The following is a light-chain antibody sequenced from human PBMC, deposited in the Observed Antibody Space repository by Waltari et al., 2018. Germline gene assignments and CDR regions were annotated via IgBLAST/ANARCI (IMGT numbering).Light chain of an antibody. CDR3: QRYDNLPIFA. V-gene: IGKV1-33*01. CDR2: DAS. CDR1: QPITNY. J-gene: IGKJ3*01. Sequence: DIQLTQSPSSLSASVGDRITITCRASQPITNYLNWYQQKAGKAPELLIHDASNLEAGVPSRFGGSQSGTEFTLTISSLQPEDIATYYCQRYDNLPIFAFGPGTKVDIK.